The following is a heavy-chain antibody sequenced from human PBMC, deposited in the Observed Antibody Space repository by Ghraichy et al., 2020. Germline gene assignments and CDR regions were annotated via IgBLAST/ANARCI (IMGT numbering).Heavy chain of an antibody. Sequence: SETLSLTCAVYGGSFSGYYWSWIRQPPGKGLEWIGEINHSGSTNYNPSLKSRVTISVDTSKNQFSLKLSSVTAADTAVYYCARGPDYYGSGSYYSIWGQGTLVTVSS. CDR3: ARGPDYYGSGSYYSI. CDR1: GGSFSGYY. CDR2: INHSGST. J-gene: IGHJ4*02. D-gene: IGHD3-10*01. V-gene: IGHV4-34*01.